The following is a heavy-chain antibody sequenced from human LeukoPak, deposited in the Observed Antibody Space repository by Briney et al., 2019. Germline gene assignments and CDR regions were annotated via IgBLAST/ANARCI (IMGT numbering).Heavy chain of an antibody. CDR3: AKDGSTIWFGELYYFDY. D-gene: IGHD3-10*01. V-gene: IGHV3-30*18. CDR1: GFTFSSYG. CDR2: ISYDGSNK. J-gene: IGHJ4*02. Sequence: PGGSLRLSCAASGFTFSSYGMHWVRRAPGKGLEWVAVISYDGSNKYYADSVKGRFTISRDNSKNTLYLQMNSLRAEDTAVYYCAKDGSTIWFGELYYFDYWGQGTLVTVSS.